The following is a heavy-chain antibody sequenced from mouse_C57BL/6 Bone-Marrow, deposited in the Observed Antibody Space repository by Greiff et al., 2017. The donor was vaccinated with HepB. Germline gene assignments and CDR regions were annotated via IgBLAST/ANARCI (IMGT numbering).Heavy chain of an antibody. D-gene: IGHD1-1*01. J-gene: IGHJ3*01. V-gene: IGHV5-9-1*02. Sequence: EVQRVESGEGLVKPGGSLKLSCAASGFTFSSYAMSWVRQTPEKRLEWVAYISSGGDYIYYADTVKGRFTISRDNARNTLYLQMSSLKSEDTAMYYCTRVEDYYGSSQAWFAYWGQGTLVTVSA. CDR1: GFTFSSYA. CDR3: TRVEDYYGSSQAWFAY. CDR2: ISSGGDYI.